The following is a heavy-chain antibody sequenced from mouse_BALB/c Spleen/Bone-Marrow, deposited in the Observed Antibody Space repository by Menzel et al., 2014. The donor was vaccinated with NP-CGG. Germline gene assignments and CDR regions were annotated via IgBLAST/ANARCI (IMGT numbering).Heavy chain of an antibody. CDR2: INPSNGRT. J-gene: IGHJ4*01. D-gene: IGHD2-2*01. Sequence: QVQLQHPGAELVKPGASLKLSCKASGYTFTNYWIHWVKQRPGQGLEWIGEINPSNGRTNYNEKFKTKATLTVDKSSSTAYMQLSSLTSEDSAVNYCAARLSHLAMDYWGQGTSVTVSS. V-gene: IGHV1S81*02. CDR1: GYTFTNYW. CDR3: AARLSHLAMDY.